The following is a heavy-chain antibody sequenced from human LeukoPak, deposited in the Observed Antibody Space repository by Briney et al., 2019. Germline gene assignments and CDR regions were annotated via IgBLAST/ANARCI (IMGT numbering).Heavy chain of an antibody. CDR3: ARNVSPGYFDY. CDR2: IYYSGST. Sequence: SESLSLTCTVSGGSISSTTSYWGWIRQPPRKGLEWIGSIYYSGSTHYNPSLRSRIPISVDPSKNHFFLQLRSVTAADTAVYYCARNVSPGYFDYWGQGTLVTVSS. D-gene: IGHD3-10*01. V-gene: IGHV4-39*02. J-gene: IGHJ4*02. CDR1: GGSISSTTSY.